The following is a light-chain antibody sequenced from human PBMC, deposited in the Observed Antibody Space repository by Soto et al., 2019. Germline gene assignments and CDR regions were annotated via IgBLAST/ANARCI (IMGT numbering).Light chain of an antibody. V-gene: IGKV3-11*01. J-gene: IGKJ5*01. Sequence: MLTKSRGTVSLSPGERATLSFRASQSVSTFLAWYQQKPGQAPRLLIYDASNRATGVPARFSGSGSATDFTLTISSLEPEDFAVYYCQQRSNWITFGQGTRLEIK. CDR3: QQRSNWIT. CDR2: DAS. CDR1: QSVSTF.